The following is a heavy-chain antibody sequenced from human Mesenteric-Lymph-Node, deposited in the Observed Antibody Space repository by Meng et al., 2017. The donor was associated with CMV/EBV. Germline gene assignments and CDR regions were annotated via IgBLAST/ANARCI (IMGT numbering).Heavy chain of an antibody. CDR2: ISAYNGNT. Sequence: ASVKVSCKASGYTFSTHDISWVRQAPGQGLEWMGWISAYNGNTNYAQKVQDRVTMTTDTSTSTAYMELRSLRSNDTAVYYCARGGAYCSSTSCYPLGSYSYYGMDVWGQGTTVTVSS. CDR3: ARGGAYCSSTSCYPLGSYSYYGMDV. D-gene: IGHD2-2*01. J-gene: IGHJ6*02. V-gene: IGHV1-18*01. CDR1: GYTFSTHD.